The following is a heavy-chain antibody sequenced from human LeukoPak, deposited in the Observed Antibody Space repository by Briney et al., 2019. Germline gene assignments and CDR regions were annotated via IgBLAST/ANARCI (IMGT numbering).Heavy chain of an antibody. CDR1: GGSISSSSYY. V-gene: IGHV4-39*06. J-gene: IGHJ4*02. Sequence: SETLSLTCTVSGGSISSSSYYWGWIRQPPGKGLEWIGSIYYSGSTNYNPSLKSRVTISVETSKNQFTLKLSSVTAADTAVYYCARVTGYMIEDYFDYWGQGTLVTVSS. CDR2: IYYSGST. D-gene: IGHD3-22*01. CDR3: ARVTGYMIEDYFDY.